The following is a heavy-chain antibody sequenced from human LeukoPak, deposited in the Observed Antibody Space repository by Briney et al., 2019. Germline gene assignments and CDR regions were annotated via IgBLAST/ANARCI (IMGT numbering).Heavy chain of an antibody. D-gene: IGHD6-19*01. CDR3: ASRRAVAGRGDYFDY. J-gene: IGHJ4*02. CDR1: GGSFSGYY. Sequence: SETLSLTCAVYGGSFSGYYWSWIRQPPGQGLEWIGEIILSGTTNYNPSLKSRVTISVDTSKNQFSLKLSSVTAADTAVYYCASRRAVAGRGDYFDYWGQGTLVTVSS. CDR2: IILSGTT. V-gene: IGHV4-34*12.